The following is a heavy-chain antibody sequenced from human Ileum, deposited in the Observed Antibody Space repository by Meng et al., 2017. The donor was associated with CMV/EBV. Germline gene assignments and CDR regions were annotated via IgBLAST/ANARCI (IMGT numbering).Heavy chain of an antibody. CDR1: LRTSGVG. CDR3: AHSTYCSSTSCYTVSYFDY. V-gene: IGHV2-5*02. Sequence: LRTSGVGLGWIRQPPGKALEWLALIYWDDDKRYSPSLKSRLTITKDTSKNQVVLTMTNMDPVDTATYYCAHSTYCSSTSCYTVSYFDYWGQGTLVTVSS. D-gene: IGHD2-2*02. CDR2: IYWDDDK. J-gene: IGHJ4*02.